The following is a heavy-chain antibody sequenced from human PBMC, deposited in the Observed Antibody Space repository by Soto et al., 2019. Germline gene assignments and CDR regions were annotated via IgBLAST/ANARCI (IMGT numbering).Heavy chain of an antibody. J-gene: IGHJ5*02. CDR3: AREWLEHHWFDP. CDR2: INPNSGGT. D-gene: IGHD6-19*01. Sequence: SVKVSCKASGYTFTGYYMHWVRQAPGQGLEWMGWINPNSGGTNYAQKFQGRVTMTRDTSISTAYMELSRLRSDDTAVYYCAREWLEHHWFDPWGQGNLCTGSS. V-gene: IGHV1-2*02. CDR1: GYTFTGYY.